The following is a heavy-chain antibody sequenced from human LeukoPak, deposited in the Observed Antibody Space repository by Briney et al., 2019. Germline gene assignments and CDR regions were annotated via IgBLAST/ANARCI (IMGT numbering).Heavy chain of an antibody. V-gene: IGHV1-69*15. CDR1: GGTFTSYA. CDR2: IIPISGTT. CDR3: ARKLRLGGNWFDP. D-gene: IGHD1-26*01. Sequence: SVEVSCKTSGGTFTSYAITWVRQAPGQGLEWMGKIIPISGTTNYAQKFQGRVTFTADEPTSTAYMELSSLRSEDTALYYCARKLRLGGNWFDPWGQGTLVTVSS. J-gene: IGHJ5*02.